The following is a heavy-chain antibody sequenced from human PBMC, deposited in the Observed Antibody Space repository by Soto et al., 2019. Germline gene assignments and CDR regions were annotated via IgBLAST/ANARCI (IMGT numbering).Heavy chain of an antibody. V-gene: IGHV3-33*01. Sequence: QVQLVESGGGVVQPGKSLRLYCAASGFTFSHHGIHWVRQAPGKGLEWVAVIWYDGSLKYYGDSVQGRFTVSRDNSKNTVYLQMNILRVEDTAVYYCARWDLDWWGQGTLVTVSS. CDR3: ARWDLDW. CDR2: IWYDGSLK. CDR1: GFTFSHHG. D-gene: IGHD2-21*01. J-gene: IGHJ4*02.